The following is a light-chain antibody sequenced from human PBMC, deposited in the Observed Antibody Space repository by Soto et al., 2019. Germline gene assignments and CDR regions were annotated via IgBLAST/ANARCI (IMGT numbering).Light chain of an antibody. CDR3: LQYRRYST. V-gene: IGKV1-5*03. CDR2: RAS. CDR1: QSIEDL. Sequence: IQMTQSPATLSASVGDRVTITCRASQSIEDLLAWYQQKPGIAPKLLVYRASTLESGVPSRFSGSGSGTEFTLTINSLQPDASATYFCLQYRRYSTFGQGTKVEI. J-gene: IGKJ1*01.